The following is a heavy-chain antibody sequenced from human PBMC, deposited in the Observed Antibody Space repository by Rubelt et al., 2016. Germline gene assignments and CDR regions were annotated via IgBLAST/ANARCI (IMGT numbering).Heavy chain of an antibody. CDR2: INHGGGS. J-gene: IGHJ6*02. CDR1: GGSFSGYY. CDR3: AREVIQLGRPMDV. Sequence: QVQLQQWGAGLLKPSETLSLTCAVYGGSFSGYYWSWIRQPPGKGLDWIGKINHGGGSNYNPSLKGRVTISVDTSKNQFSLKLTSMTAADTAVYYCAREVIQLGRPMDVWGQGTTVTVSS. D-gene: IGHD1-26*01. V-gene: IGHV4-34*02.